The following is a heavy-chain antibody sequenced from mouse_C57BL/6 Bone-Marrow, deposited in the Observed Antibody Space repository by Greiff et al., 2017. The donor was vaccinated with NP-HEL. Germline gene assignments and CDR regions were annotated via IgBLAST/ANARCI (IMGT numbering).Heavy chain of an antibody. CDR2: INPYNGGT. CDR1: GYTFTDYY. J-gene: IGHJ1*03. D-gene: IGHD1-1*01. V-gene: IGHV1-19*01. Sequence: EVQLQQSGPVLVKPGASVKMSCKASGYTFTDYYMNWVKQSPGKSLEWIGVINPYNGGTSYNQKFKGKATLTVDKSSSTAYMELNSLTSEDSAVYYCAGEGLRWYFDVWGTGTTVTVSS. CDR3: AGEGLRWYFDV.